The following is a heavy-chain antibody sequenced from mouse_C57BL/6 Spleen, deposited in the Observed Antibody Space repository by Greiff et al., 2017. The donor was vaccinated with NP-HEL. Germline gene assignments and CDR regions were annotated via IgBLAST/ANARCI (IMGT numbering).Heavy chain of an antibody. CDR1: GYTFTSYW. D-gene: IGHD2-4*01. J-gene: IGHJ1*03. CDR2: IHPSDSDT. Sequence: QVQLQQPGAELVKPGASVKVSCKASGYTFTSYWMHWVKQRPGQGLEWIGRIHPSDSDTNYNQKFKGKATLTVDKSSSTAYMQLSSLTSEDSAVYYCAIDGGYDYDWYFDVWGTGTTVTVSS. V-gene: IGHV1-74*01. CDR3: AIDGGYDYDWYFDV.